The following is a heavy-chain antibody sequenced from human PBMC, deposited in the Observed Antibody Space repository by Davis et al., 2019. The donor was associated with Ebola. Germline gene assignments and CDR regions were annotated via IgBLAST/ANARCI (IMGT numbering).Heavy chain of an antibody. D-gene: IGHD6-6*01. CDR1: GYTFTSYD. Sequence: ASVKVSCKASGYTFTSYDINWVRQATGQGLEWMGWMNPNSGNTGYAQKFQGRVTMTRNTSISTAYMELSSLRSEDTAVYYCARAPSIAALDYYYYYGMDVWGQGTTVTVSS. V-gene: IGHV1-8*01. J-gene: IGHJ6*02. CDR2: MNPNSGNT. CDR3: ARAPSIAALDYYYYYGMDV.